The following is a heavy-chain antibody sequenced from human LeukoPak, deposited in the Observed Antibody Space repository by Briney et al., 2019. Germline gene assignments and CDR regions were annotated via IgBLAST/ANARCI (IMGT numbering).Heavy chain of an antibody. D-gene: IGHD3-9*01. CDR3: ARTYYDILTGYGATDY. V-gene: IGHV4-4*07. CDR2: IYTSGST. J-gene: IGHJ4*02. Sequence: SETLSLTCTVSGGSISSYYWSWIRQPAGKGLEWIGRIYTSGSTNYNPSLKSRVTISVDTSKNQFSLKLSSVTAADTAVYYCARTYYDILTGYGATDYWGQGTLVTVSS. CDR1: GGSISSYY.